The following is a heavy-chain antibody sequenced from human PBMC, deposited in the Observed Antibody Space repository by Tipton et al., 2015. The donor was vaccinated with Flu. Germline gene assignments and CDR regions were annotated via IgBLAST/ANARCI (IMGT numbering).Heavy chain of an antibody. Sequence: TLSLTYTVSGGSISSYYWSWIRQPAGKGLEWIGRIYTSGSTNYNPSLKSRVTMSVDTSKNQFSLKLSSVTAADTAVYYCARVTYDSDAFDIWGQGTMVTVSS. V-gene: IGHV4-4*07. CDR2: IYTSGST. CDR3: ARVTYDSDAFDI. CDR1: GGSISSYY. J-gene: IGHJ3*02. D-gene: IGHD3-16*01.